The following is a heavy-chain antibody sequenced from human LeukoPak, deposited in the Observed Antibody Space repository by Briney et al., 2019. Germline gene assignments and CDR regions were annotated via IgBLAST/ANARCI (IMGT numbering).Heavy chain of an antibody. D-gene: IGHD3-9*01. Sequence: GGSLRLSCAASGFIFRNYAMSWVRQAPGKGLEWVSAITGSRDTTYYADSVKGRFTISRDNPKNTLYVEMNTLRAEDTAVYYCAKWGDYDILTGYYVSDFWGQGTLVTVSS. V-gene: IGHV3-23*01. J-gene: IGHJ4*02. CDR3: AKWGDYDILTGYYVSDF. CDR1: GFIFRNYA. CDR2: ITGSRDTT.